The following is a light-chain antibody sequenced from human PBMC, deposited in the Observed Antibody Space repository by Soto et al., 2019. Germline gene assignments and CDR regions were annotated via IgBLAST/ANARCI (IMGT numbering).Light chain of an antibody. CDR2: GAS. V-gene: IGKV3-20*01. Sequence: EIVLTQSPGTLSLSPGERATLSCGASQSLSSNSLAWYQQKPGQAPRLLIYGASSRATGIPDRFSGSGSGTDFTLTISRLEPYEFAVYYCQQHGTSPYTFGQGTKLEIK. CDR1: QSLSSNS. CDR3: QQHGTSPYT. J-gene: IGKJ2*01.